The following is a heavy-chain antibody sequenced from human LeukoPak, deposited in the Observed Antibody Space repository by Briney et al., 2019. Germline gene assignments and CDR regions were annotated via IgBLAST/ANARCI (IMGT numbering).Heavy chain of an antibody. D-gene: IGHD6-19*01. CDR1: GGSISSGSYY. J-gene: IGHJ3*02. Sequence: SETLSLTCTVSGGSISSGSYYWSWIRQPAGKGLEWIGRIYTSGSTNYNPSLKSRVTISVDTSKNQFSLKLSSVTAADTAVYYCARGGVSAVAPNAFAMWGQGTMVTVSS. V-gene: IGHV4-61*02. CDR3: ARGGVSAVAPNAFAM. CDR2: IYTSGST.